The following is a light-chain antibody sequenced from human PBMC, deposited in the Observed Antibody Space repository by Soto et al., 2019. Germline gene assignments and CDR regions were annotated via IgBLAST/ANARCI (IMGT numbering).Light chain of an antibody. CDR3: QQYNSWPPIT. CDR1: QSVSTN. CDR2: GAS. V-gene: IGKV3D-15*01. Sequence: VMTQSPSTLSVSPGERATLSCTASQSVSTNLAWYQQKSGQAPRLLIYGASTSATGIPARFSGSGSGTEVTLAISSLQSEDFGLYYCQQYNSWPPITFGQGTRLESK. J-gene: IGKJ5*01.